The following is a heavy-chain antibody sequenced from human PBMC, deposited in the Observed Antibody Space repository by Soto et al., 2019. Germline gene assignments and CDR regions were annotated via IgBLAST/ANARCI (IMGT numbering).Heavy chain of an antibody. CDR3: AKAGGTGYYYGMDV. CDR2: ISYDGRKI. J-gene: IGHJ6*02. V-gene: IGHV3-30*18. CDR1: GFTFSNYG. D-gene: IGHD1-1*01. Sequence: GGSLRLSCAASGFTFSNYGMHWVRQAPGKGLEWVTFISYDGRKIYYADSVKGRFTISRDNSKNTLYLQMNSLRGEDTAVFHCAKAGGTGYYYGMDVWGQGTTVTVSS.